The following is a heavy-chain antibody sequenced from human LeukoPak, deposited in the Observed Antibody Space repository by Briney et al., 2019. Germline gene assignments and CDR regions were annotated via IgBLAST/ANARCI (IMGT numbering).Heavy chain of an antibody. J-gene: IGHJ4*02. CDR2: IKQDGSEK. V-gene: IGHV3-7*01. CDR1: GSTFSTYW. D-gene: IGHD6-19*01. CDR3: AKAGSGWYAPY. Sequence: GGSLRLSCEAFGSTFSTYWMSWVRQAPGKGLEWVANIKQDGSEKYCVDSVKGRFTISRDNSKNTVYLQMNSLRAEDTAVYYCAKAGSGWYAPYWGQGTLVTVSS.